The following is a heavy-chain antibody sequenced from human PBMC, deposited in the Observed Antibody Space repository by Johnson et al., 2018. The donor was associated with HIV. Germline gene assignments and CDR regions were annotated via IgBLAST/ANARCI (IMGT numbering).Heavy chain of an antibody. CDR1: GFTFDDYA. CDR3: AKDIMYSSSSSDAFDI. CDR2: ISWNSGSI. D-gene: IGHD6-6*01. Sequence: QLVESGGGVVQPGRSLRLSCAASGFTFDDYAMHWVRQAPGKGLAWVSGISWNSGSIGHADSVKGRFTISRDNAKNSLYLQMNSLRAEDTALYYCAKDIMYSSSSSDAFDIWGQGTMVTVSS. J-gene: IGHJ3*02. V-gene: IGHV3-9*01.